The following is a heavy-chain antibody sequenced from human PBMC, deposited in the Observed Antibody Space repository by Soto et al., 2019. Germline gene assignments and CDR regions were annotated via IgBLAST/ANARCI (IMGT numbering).Heavy chain of an antibody. V-gene: IGHV5-51*01. CDR2: IYPGDSDT. Sequence: PGESLKISCKGSGYSFTIYWIGWVRQMPGKGLEWMGIIYPGDSDTRYSPSFQGQVTISADKSISTAYLQWSSLKASDTAMYYCARHSLSLAAGYWFDPWGQGTLVTVSS. CDR1: GYSFTIYW. CDR3: ARHSLSLAAGYWFDP. J-gene: IGHJ5*02. D-gene: IGHD6-13*01.